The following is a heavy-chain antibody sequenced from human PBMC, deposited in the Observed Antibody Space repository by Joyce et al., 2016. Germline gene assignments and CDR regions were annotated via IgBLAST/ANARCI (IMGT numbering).Heavy chain of an antibody. CDR3: AQLTWGY. CDR2: INTKSDGGTT. J-gene: IGHJ4*02. V-gene: IGHV3-15*07. CDR1: GFTFNNGW. Sequence: EVQLVQSGGGLVQPGASFRLSCASSGFTFNNGWLHWVRQAPGKGLEWVGLINTKSDGGTTDYAAPVKGRFTISIDDSKNTLFLQMNGLKTEDTAVYYCAQLTWGYWGQGNMVTVSS. D-gene: IGHD2-2*01.